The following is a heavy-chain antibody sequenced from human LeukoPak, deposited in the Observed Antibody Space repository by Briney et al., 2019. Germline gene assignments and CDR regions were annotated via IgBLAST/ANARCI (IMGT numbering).Heavy chain of an antibody. Sequence: PSETLSLTCTVSGGSISSSSYYWGWIRQPPGKGLEWIGSIYYSGSTYYNPSLKSRVTISVDTSKNQFSLKLSSVTAADTAVYYCARSIQLWFFDYWGQGTLVTVSS. J-gene: IGHJ4*02. CDR3: ARSIQLWFFDY. CDR1: GGSISSSSYY. D-gene: IGHD5-18*01. CDR2: IYYSGST. V-gene: IGHV4-39*01.